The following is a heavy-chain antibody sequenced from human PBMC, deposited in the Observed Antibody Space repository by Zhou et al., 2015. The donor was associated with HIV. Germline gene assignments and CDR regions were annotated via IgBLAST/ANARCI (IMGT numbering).Heavy chain of an antibody. Sequence: QVQLVQSGAEVKKPGSSVKVSCKASGGTFSSYAISWVRQAPGQGLEWMGGIIPIFGTANYAQKFQGRVTITADESTSTAYMELSSLRSEDTAVYYCARSGARYQLLWGWFDPWGRGTRGHRLL. J-gene: IGHJ5*01. CDR2: IIPIFGTA. V-gene: IGHV1-69*01. D-gene: IGHD2-2*01. CDR1: GGTFSSYA. CDR3: ARSGARYQLLWGWFDP.